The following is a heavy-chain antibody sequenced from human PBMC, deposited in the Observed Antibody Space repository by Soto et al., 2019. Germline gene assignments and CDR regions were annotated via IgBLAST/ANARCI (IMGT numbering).Heavy chain of an antibody. V-gene: IGHV4-59*02. CDR2: TSYSGNT. Sequence: SETLCLTCMFSSGSVTSYHWSFIRQIPGKGLEWIAYTSYSGNTNYNPSLKSRVTISVDTSKNQFSLGLSSVTAADTALYYCARSYYLTSGKPYYFDYWGQGTLVTVSS. J-gene: IGHJ4*02. CDR1: SGSVTSYH. D-gene: IGHD3-10*01. CDR3: ARSYYLTSGKPYYFDY.